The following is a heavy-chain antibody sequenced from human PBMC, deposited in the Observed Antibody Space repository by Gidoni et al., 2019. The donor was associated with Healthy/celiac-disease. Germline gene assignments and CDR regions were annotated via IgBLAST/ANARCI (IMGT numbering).Heavy chain of an antibody. V-gene: IGHV4-39*01. CDR3: ASPTNYCSGGSCYSRYFQH. CDR2: IYYSGST. D-gene: IGHD2-15*01. CDR1: GGSISSSSYY. J-gene: IGHJ1*01. Sequence: QLQLQESGPGLVKPSETLSLTCTVSGGSISSSSYYWGWIRHPPGKVLEWIGSIYYSGSTYYNPSLKSRVNISVDTSKNQFSLKLSSVTAADTAVYYCASPTNYCSGGSCYSRYFQHWGQGTLVTVSS.